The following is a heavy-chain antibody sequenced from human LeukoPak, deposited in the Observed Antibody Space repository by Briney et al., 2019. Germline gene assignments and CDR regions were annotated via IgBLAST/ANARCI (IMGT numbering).Heavy chain of an antibody. J-gene: IGHJ4*02. CDR2: VKSKSAGETT. V-gene: IGHV3-15*01. CDR1: GLSISNDW. Sequence: GGFLRLSCAASGLSISNDWMSWVRQAPGKGLEWVACVKSKSAGETTDYAAPVKGRFTISRDDSKNTLYLQMNSLKTEDTAVYYCTLIQGWGSGSYYRDFWGQGTLVTVSS. CDR3: TLIQGWGSGSYYRDF. D-gene: IGHD3-10*01.